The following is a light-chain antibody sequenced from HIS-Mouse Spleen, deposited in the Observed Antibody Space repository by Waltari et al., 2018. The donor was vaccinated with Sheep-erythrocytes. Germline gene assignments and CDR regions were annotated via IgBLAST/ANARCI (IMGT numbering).Light chain of an antibody. J-gene: IGKJ2*01. CDR2: AAS. CDR1: QGIRND. CDR3: LQDYNYPYT. V-gene: IGKV1-6*01. Sequence: AIQMTQSPSSLSASVGDRVTITCRASQGIRNDLGWYQQKPGKAPKLLIYAASRLQSGVPARCSGSGSGTDFTLTISSLQPEDFATYYCLQDYNYPYTFGQGTKLEIK.